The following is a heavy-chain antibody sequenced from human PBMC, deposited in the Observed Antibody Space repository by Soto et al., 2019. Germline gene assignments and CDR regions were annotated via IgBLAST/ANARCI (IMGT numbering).Heavy chain of an antibody. CDR3: ARVGGFGATTIDY. CDR2: LDYSGST. V-gene: IGHV4-30-4*01. D-gene: IGHD3-10*01. J-gene: IGHJ4*02. CDR1: GGSISSGDYY. Sequence: QVQLQESGPGLVKPSQTLSLTCTVSGGSISSGDYYWSWIRQPPGKGLEWIGYLDYSGSTYYNPSLKSRGTISVDTSQNQVTLKRRSVTAADSAVYYCARVGGFGATTIDYWGQGTLVTVSS.